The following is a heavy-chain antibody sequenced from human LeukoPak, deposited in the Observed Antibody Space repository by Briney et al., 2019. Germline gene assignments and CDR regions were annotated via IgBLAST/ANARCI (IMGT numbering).Heavy chain of an antibody. CDR3: AKGGPLFPGYFDY. J-gene: IGHJ4*02. CDR1: GFTFSSYG. CDR2: ISYDGSNK. D-gene: IGHD2-21*01. Sequence: GGSLRLSCAASGFTFSSYGMHWVRQAPGKGLEWVAVISYDGSNKYYADSVKGRFTVSRDNSKNTLYLQMNSLRAEDTAVYYCAKGGPLFPGYFDYWGQGTLVTVSS. V-gene: IGHV3-30*18.